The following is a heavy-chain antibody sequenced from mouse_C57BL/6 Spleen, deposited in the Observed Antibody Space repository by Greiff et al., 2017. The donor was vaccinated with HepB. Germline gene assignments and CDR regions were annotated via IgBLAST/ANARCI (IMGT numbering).Heavy chain of an antibody. CDR1: GYTFTDYY. Sequence: EVKLQQSGPELVKPGASVKISCKASGYTFTDYYMNWVKQSHGKSLEWIGDINPNNGGTSYNQKFKGKATLTVDKSSSTAYMELRSLTSEDSAVYYCARGGLLPTWFAYWGQGTLVTVSA. V-gene: IGHV1-26*01. D-gene: IGHD2-1*01. CDR2: INPNNGGT. J-gene: IGHJ3*01. CDR3: ARGGLLPTWFAY.